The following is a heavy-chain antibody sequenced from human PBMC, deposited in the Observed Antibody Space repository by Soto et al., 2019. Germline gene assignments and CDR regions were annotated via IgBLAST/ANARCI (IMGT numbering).Heavy chain of an antibody. CDR2: ISTSSVET. CDR3: VTRYYYGYPY. CDR1: GYSFTNHG. J-gene: IGHJ4*02. Sequence: ASVKVSCKASGYSFTNHGISWVRQAPGQGLEWMAWISTSSVETKSAQKFQGRLTVTTDTSTTTAYLELRSLTSDDTAMYYCVTRYYYGYPYWGQGTLVTVSS. D-gene: IGHD5-18*01. V-gene: IGHV1-18*01.